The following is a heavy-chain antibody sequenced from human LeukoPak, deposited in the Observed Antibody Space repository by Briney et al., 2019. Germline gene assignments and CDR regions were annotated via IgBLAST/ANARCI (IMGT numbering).Heavy chain of an antibody. CDR2: SIPAFGTP. Sequence: GASVKVSCKASGGTFTGYALSWVRQAPGQGLEWMGGSIPAFGTPTYAQNFQGRITITADESTSTAYMELSRLSFEDTAVYYCASVISYYDLLTGFHNVNYFDFWGQGTLVTVSS. D-gene: IGHD3-9*01. V-gene: IGHV1-69*13. J-gene: IGHJ4*02. CDR3: ASVISYYDLLTGFHNVNYFDF. CDR1: GGTFTGYA.